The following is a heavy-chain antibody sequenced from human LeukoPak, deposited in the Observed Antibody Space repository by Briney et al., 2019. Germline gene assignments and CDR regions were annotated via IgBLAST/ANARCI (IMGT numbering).Heavy chain of an antibody. CDR3: ARQVAYGVNDGESYYFDY. V-gene: IGHV4-39*01. CDR2: ICYSGST. Sequence: PSETLSLTCTVSGGSISSSSYYWGWIRQPPGKGLEWIGSICYSGSTYYNPSLKSRVTISVDTSKNQFSLKLSSVTAADTAVYYFARQVAYGVNDGESYYFDYWGQGTLVTVSS. D-gene: IGHD4-23*01. J-gene: IGHJ4*02. CDR1: GGSISSSSYY.